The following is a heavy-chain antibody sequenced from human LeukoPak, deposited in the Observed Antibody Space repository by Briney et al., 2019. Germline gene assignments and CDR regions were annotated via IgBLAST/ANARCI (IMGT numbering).Heavy chain of an antibody. CDR2: ISAYNGNT. CDR3: ARSAYSSSWYHNPIYYYYYYGMDV. Sequence: ASVKVSCRASGYTFTSYGISWVRQAPGQGLEWMGWISAYNGNTNYAQKLQGRVTMTTDTSTSTAYMELRSLRSDDTAVYYCARSAYSSSWYHNPIYYYYYYGMDVWGQGTTVTVSS. V-gene: IGHV1-18*01. J-gene: IGHJ6*02. D-gene: IGHD6-13*01. CDR1: GYTFTSYG.